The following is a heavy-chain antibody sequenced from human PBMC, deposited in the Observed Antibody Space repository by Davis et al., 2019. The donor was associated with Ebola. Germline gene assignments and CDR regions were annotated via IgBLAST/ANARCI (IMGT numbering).Heavy chain of an antibody. CDR2: IYHSGST. V-gene: IGHV4-4*02. J-gene: IGHJ2*01. CDR1: GGSISSSNW. D-gene: IGHD2-2*01. CDR3: ARGIVPAARYFDL. Sequence: PSETLSLTCAVSGGSISSSNWWSWVRQPPGKGLEWIGEIYHSGSTNYNPSLKSRVTISVDKSKNQFSLKLSSVTAADTAVYYCARGIVPAARYFDLWGRGTLVTVSS.